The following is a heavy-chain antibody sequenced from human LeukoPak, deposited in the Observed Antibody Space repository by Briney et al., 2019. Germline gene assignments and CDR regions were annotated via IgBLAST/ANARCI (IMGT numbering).Heavy chain of an antibody. CDR1: GYTLTELS. J-gene: IGHJ5*02. CDR2: FDPEDGET. Sequence: ASVKVSCKVSGYTLTELSMHWVRQAPGKGLEWMGGFDPEDGETIYAQKFQGRVTMTRDTSTSTVYMELSSLRSEDTAVYYCARDDIGYSSSSGFLIDPWGQGTLVTVSS. CDR3: ARDDIGYSSSSGFLIDP. V-gene: IGHV1-24*01. D-gene: IGHD6-6*01.